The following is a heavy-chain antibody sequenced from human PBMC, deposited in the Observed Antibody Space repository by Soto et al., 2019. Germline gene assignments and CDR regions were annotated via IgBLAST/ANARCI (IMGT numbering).Heavy chain of an antibody. CDR2: IFYSGST. CDR1: GCSVNSGIYY. J-gene: IGHJ5*02. Sequence: ETLSLTCTFSGCSVNSGIYYWNCIRQPPGKGLEWIGYIFYSGSTNYNPSLKRRVTISLDTSKNQFSMRLSSVTAADTAVYYCAGLRLGEGFDPWGQGTRVTVSS. D-gene: IGHD3-16*01. V-gene: IGHV4-61*01. CDR3: AGLRLGEGFDP.